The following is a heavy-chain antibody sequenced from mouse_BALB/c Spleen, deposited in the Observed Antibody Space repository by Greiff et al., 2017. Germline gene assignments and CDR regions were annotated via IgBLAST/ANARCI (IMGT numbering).Heavy chain of an antibody. J-gene: IGHJ3*01. V-gene: IGHV3-6*02. CDR3: ARESAGYVRFAY. CDR1: GFSITSCYY. Sequence: ESGPGLVKPSQSLSLTCSVTGFSITSCYYWCWIRQSPGNILGWRGYISYDGSNNYNPSLQNRISITRDTSTNQFFLKLNSVTTEDTATYYCARESAGYVRFAYWGQGTLVTVSA. CDR2: ISYDGSN. D-gene: IGHD3-1*01.